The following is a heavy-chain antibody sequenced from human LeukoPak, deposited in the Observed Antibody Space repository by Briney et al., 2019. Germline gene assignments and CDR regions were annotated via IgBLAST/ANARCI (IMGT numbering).Heavy chain of an antibody. CDR3: ARVMITFGGVIVYYFDY. V-gene: IGHV4-39*01. CDR2: IYYSGST. CDR1: GGSISSYY. J-gene: IGHJ4*02. Sequence: SETLSLTCTVSGGSISSYYWSWIRQPPGKGLEWIGSIYYSGSTYYNPSLKSRVTISVGTSKNQFSLKLSSVTAADTAVYYCARVMITFGGVIVYYFDYWGQGTLVTVSS. D-gene: IGHD3-16*02.